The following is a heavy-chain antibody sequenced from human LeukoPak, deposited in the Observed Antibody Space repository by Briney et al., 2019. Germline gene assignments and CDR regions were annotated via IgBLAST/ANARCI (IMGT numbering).Heavy chain of an antibody. CDR3: ARGYSGYEPFDY. CDR2: IYTSGST. V-gene: IGHV4-4*09. J-gene: IGHJ4*02. Sequence: SETLSLTCTLSGGSISSYYWSWIRQPPGKGLEWIGYIYTSGSTNYNPSLKSRVTISVDTSKNQCSLKLSSVTAADTAVYYCARGYSGYEPFDYWGQGTLVTVSS. D-gene: IGHD5-12*01. CDR1: GGSISSYY.